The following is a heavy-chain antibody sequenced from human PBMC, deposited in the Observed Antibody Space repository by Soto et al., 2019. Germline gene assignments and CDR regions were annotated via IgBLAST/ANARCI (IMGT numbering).Heavy chain of an antibody. D-gene: IGHD2-8*01. Sequence: EVQLVESGGGLLQPGRSLRLSCAASGFIFDDFAMHWVRQAPGKGLEWVSSITWNSASVAYADSVKGRFTISRDNAKNSLYLQMTNLRPEDATLYYCTKEVYGMGYYYCGMDVWGQGTTVIVSS. CDR2: ITWNSASV. J-gene: IGHJ6*02. V-gene: IGHV3-9*01. CDR1: GFIFDDFA. CDR3: TKEVYGMGYYYCGMDV.